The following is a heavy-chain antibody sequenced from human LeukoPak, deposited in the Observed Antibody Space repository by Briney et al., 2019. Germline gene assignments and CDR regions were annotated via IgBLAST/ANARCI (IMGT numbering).Heavy chain of an antibody. CDR2: IKSKTNGGTT. D-gene: IGHD5-12*01. V-gene: IGHV3-15*01. CDR3: ARDTIVATRQGYYYYGMDV. Sequence: GGSLRLSCAASGFTFNHAWMSWVRQAPGKGLEWVGRIKSKTNGGTTDYAAPVKGRFTISRDNSKNTLYLQMNSLRAEDTAVYYCARDTIVATRQGYYYYGMDVWGKGTTVTVSS. CDR1: GFTFNHAW. J-gene: IGHJ6*04.